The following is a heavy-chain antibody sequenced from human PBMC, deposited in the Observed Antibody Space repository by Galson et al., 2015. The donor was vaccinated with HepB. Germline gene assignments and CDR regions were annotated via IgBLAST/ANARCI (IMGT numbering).Heavy chain of an antibody. Sequence: SVKVSCKASGGTFSSYAISWVRQAPGQGLEWMGRIIPILGIANYAQKFQGRVTITADKSTSTAYMELSSLRSEDTAVYYCARDGTYYYDSSGYSELGPFDYWGQGTLVTVSS. CDR2: IIPILGIA. J-gene: IGHJ4*02. CDR3: ARDGTYYYDSSGYSELGPFDY. V-gene: IGHV1-69*04. D-gene: IGHD3-22*01. CDR1: GGTFSSYA.